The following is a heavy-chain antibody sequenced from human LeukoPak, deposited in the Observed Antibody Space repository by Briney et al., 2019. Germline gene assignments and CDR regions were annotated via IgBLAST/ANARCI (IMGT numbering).Heavy chain of an antibody. CDR2: IKSKTDGGTT. CDR3: TGPNPYYYGSGSAEGGV. D-gene: IGHD3-10*01. CDR1: GFTFSNAW. J-gene: IGHJ6*02. V-gene: IGHV3-15*01. Sequence: GGSLRLSCAASGFTFSNAWMSWVRQAPGKGLEWVGRIKSKTDGGTTDYAAPVKGRFTISRDDSKNTLYLQMNSLKTEDTAVYYCTGPNPYYYGSGSAEGGVWGQGTTVTVSS.